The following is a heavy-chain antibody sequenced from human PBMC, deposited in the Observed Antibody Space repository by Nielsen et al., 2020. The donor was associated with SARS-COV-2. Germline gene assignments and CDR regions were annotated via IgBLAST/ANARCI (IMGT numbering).Heavy chain of an antibody. V-gene: IGHV3-30*03. CDR2: ISYDANNK. CDR3: ARDIITGTTGLDY. Sequence: GGSLRLSCAASGFSFTNYGIHWVRQAPGKGLEWVAFISYDANNKYYSDSVKGRFTLSRDNSKNTLYLQMNSLRAEDTAVYYCARDIITGTTGLDYWGQGTLVTVSS. D-gene: IGHD1-20*01. CDR1: GFSFTNYG. J-gene: IGHJ4*02.